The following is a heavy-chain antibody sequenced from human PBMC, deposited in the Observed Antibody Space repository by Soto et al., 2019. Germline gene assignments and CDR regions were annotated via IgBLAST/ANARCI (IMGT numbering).Heavy chain of an antibody. D-gene: IGHD2-15*01. J-gene: IGHJ5*02. CDR1: GYSFRTHG. CDR2: ISTYDDKT. CDR3: ARDLGYCNSSGCFRNWFDP. V-gene: IGHV1-18*01. Sequence: QVQLVQSGAEVKTPGASVKVSCRASGYSFRTHGISWVRQAPGQGREWMGWISTYDDKTNFPQKFQGRITMTTDTYTSKAYMELRSLRSADTAVYFCARDLGYCNSSGCFRNWFDPWGQGTLVTVSS.